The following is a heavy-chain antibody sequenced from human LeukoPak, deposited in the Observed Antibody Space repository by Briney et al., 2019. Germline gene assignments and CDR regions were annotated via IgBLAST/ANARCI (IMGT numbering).Heavy chain of an antibody. J-gene: IGHJ4*02. CDR2: IYYSGST. V-gene: IGHV4-31*03. D-gene: IGHD3-22*01. Sequence: PSRTLSLTCTVSGGSISSGGYYWSWIRQHPGKGLEWIGYIYYSGSTYYNPSLKSRVTISVDTSKNQFSLKLSSVTAADTAVYYCARGRGYYVDYWGQGTLVTVSS. CDR3: ARGRGYYVDY. CDR1: GGSISSGGYY.